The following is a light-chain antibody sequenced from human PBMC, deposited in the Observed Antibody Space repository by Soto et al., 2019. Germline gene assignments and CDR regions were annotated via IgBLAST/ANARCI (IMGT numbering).Light chain of an antibody. CDR1: QSVSSK. CDR3: QVYGSSSKT. V-gene: IGKV3D-15*01. CDR2: DAS. Sequence: EIVMTQSPATLSVSPGEGATLSCRASQSVSSKLAWYQQKPGQAPRLLIYDASNRATGIPARFSGSGSGTDFTLTISSLEPEDFAVYFCQVYGSSSKTFGQGTKVDIK. J-gene: IGKJ1*01.